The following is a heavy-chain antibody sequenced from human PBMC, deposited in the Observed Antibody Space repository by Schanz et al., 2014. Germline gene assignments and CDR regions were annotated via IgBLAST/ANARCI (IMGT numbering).Heavy chain of an antibody. Sequence: EVQLLESGGGLVEPGGSLRLSCAASGFSFSSYAMSWVRQAPGKGLEWVSLISDSGDTAYYADSVKGRFTISRDNSKNSLYLQMNGLRAEDTAVYYCTRDVRLDRRGNWFDPWGQGTLVTVSS. CDR2: ISDSGDTA. J-gene: IGHJ5*02. D-gene: IGHD1-1*01. V-gene: IGHV3-23*01. CDR1: GFSFSSYA. CDR3: TRDVRLDRRGNWFDP.